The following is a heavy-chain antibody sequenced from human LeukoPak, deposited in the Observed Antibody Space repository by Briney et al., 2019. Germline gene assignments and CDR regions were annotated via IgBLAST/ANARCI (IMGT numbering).Heavy chain of an antibody. V-gene: IGHV1-69*13. CDR2: IIPILATA. J-gene: IGHJ4*02. CDR3: ARVRERGFSGYDWRHFDY. D-gene: IGHD5-12*01. CDR1: GATFSTYA. Sequence: SVKVSCKASGATFSTYAFSWVRQAPGQGLEWMGGIIPILATANYAQKFQGRVTITADESTSTAYMELSSLRSEDTAVYYCARVRERGFSGYDWRHFDYWGQGALVTVSS.